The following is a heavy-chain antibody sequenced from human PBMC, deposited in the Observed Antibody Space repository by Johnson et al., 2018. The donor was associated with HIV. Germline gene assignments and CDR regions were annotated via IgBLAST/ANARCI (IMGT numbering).Heavy chain of an antibody. CDR2: ISYDGSNK. V-gene: IGHV3-30-3*01. Sequence: QVQLVESGGGVVQPGRSLRLSCAASGFTFSSYAMHWVRQAPGKGLEWVAVISYDGSNKYYADSVKGRFTISRDNAKNSLYLQMNSLRAEDTAVYYCARDAPRYSFDIWGQGTMVTVSS. CDR1: GFTFSSYA. D-gene: IGHD2-21*01. CDR3: ARDAPRYSFDI. J-gene: IGHJ3*02.